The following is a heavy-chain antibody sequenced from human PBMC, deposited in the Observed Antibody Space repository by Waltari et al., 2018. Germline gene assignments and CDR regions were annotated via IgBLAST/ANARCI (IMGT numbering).Heavy chain of an antibody. J-gene: IGHJ2*01. D-gene: IGHD5-12*01. CDR2: IYSGGST. CDR3: AREAAGYSGYVGYWYFDL. Sequence: EVQLVESGGGLIQPGGSLRLSCAASGFTVSSNYMSWVRQAPGKGLEWVSVIYSGGSTYYADSVKGRFTISRDNAKNSLYLQMNSLRAEDTALYYCAREAAGYSGYVGYWYFDLWGRGTLVTVSS. V-gene: IGHV3-53*01. CDR1: GFTVSSNY.